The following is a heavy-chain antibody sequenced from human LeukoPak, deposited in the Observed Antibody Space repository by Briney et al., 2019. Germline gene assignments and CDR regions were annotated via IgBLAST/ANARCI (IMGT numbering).Heavy chain of an antibody. Sequence: SVKVSCKASGYIFTGYYMHWVRQAPGQGLEWMGGIIPIFGTANYAQKFQGRVTITADESTSTAYVELSSLRSEDTAVYYCARASRIAAAGTLLDYWGQGTLVTVSS. CDR3: ARASRIAAAGTLLDY. D-gene: IGHD6-13*01. J-gene: IGHJ4*02. CDR1: GYIFTGYY. CDR2: IIPIFGTA. V-gene: IGHV1-69*13.